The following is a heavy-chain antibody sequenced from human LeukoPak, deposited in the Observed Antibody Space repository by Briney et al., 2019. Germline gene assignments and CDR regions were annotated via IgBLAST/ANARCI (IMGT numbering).Heavy chain of an antibody. CDR3: ARAGVENAFDI. J-gene: IGHJ3*02. CDR1: GFSVSNNY. Sequence: GSLRLSCAASGFSVSNNYMNWVRQAPGKGLEWVSVSGGGTYYADSVKGRFTISRHNSNNTLYLQMNSLKPEDTAVYYCARAGVENAFDIWGRGTMVTVSS. V-gene: IGHV3-53*04. CDR2: SGGGT.